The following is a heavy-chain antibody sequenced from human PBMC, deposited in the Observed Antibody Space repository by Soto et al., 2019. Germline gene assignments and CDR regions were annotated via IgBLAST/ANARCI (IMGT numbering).Heavy chain of an antibody. J-gene: IGHJ5*02. Sequence: SLRLSCAASGFTFSSYGMHWVRQAPGKGLEWVAVISYDGSNKYYADSVKGRFTISRDNSKNTLYLQMNSLRAEDTAVYYCAIPPTYYDILTGDFDPWGQGT. V-gene: IGHV3-30*03. CDR1: GFTFSSYG. D-gene: IGHD3-9*01. CDR3: AIPPTYYDILTGDFDP. CDR2: ISYDGSNK.